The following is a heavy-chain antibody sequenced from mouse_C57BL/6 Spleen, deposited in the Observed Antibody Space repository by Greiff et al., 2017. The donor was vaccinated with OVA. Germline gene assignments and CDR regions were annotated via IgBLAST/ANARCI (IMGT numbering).Heavy chain of an antibody. D-gene: IGHD1-1*01. J-gene: IGHJ1*03. Sequence: EVQLVESGPELVKPGASVKMSCKASGYTFTDYNMHWVKQSHGKSLEWIGYINPNNGGTSYNQKFKGKATLTVNKSYSTAYMELRSLTSDDSAVYYCARRDYYYGSSYHDFDVWGTGTTVTVSS. CDR2: INPNNGGT. V-gene: IGHV1-22*01. CDR3: ARRDYYYGSSYHDFDV. CDR1: GYTFTDYN.